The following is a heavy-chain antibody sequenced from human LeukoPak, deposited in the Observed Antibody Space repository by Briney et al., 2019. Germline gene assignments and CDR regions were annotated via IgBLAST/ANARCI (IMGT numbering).Heavy chain of an antibody. D-gene: IGHD5-18*01. CDR1: GGSISGGDYY. J-gene: IGHJ4*02. V-gene: IGHV4-61*08. CDR3: ARSRGYSYGTTFLDY. CDR2: IYYSGST. Sequence: TSETLSLTCTVSGGSISGGDYYYSWIRQPPGKGLEWIGYIYYSGSTNYNPSLKSRVTISVDTSKTQFSLKLSSVTAADTAVYYCARSRGYSYGTTFLDYWGQGTLVTVSS.